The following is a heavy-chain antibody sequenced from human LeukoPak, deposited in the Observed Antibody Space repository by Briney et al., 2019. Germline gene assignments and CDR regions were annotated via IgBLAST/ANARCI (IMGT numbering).Heavy chain of an antibody. CDR1: GYTFTTYG. D-gene: IGHD5-18*01. CDR3: ARDHTAVRPNWFDP. J-gene: IGHJ5*02. CDR2: ISAYNGNT. Sequence: ASVKVSCQASGYTFTTYGITWMRQAPGQRLEWMGWISAYNGNTNYAQKLQGRVTMTTDTSTSTAYMELRSLRSDDTAVYYCARDHTAVRPNWFDPWGQGTLVTVSS. V-gene: IGHV1-18*01.